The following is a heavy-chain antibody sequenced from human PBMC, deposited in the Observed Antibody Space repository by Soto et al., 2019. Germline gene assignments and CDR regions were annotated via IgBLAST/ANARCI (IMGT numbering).Heavy chain of an antibody. CDR3: ARPRSSGYAGEFDY. D-gene: IGHD3-22*01. CDR1: GGSISSYY. V-gene: IGHV4-59*01. CDR2: IYYSGST. Sequence: PSETLSLTCTVSGGSISSYYWSWIRQPPGKGLEWIGYIYYSGSTSYNPSLKSRVTISVDTSQNQFSLMLTSVTAADTAVYYCARPRSSGYAGEFDYWGRGTLVTVSS. J-gene: IGHJ4*02.